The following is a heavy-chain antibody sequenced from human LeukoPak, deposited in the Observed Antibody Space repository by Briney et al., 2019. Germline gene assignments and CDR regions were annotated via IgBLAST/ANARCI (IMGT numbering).Heavy chain of an antibody. CDR2: ISYDGSNK. CDR1: GFTFSSYA. CDR3: AREREYDFYPPPPITNHRYGMDV. J-gene: IGHJ6*02. Sequence: QPGGSLRLSCAASGFTFSSYAMHWVRQAPGKGLEWVAVISYDGSNKYYADSVKGRFTISRDNSKNTLYLQMNSLRAEDTAVYYCAREREYDFYPPPPITNHRYGMDVWGQGTTVTVSS. V-gene: IGHV3-30-3*01. D-gene: IGHD3-3*01.